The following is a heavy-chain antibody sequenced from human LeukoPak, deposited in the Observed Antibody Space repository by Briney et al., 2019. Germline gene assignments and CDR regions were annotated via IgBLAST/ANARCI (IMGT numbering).Heavy chain of an antibody. CDR2: ISADGRTQ. CDR3: AREFGHDRWYFDY. V-gene: IGHV3-30*03. D-gene: IGHD5-12*01. CDR1: GFTFSSYS. J-gene: IGHJ4*02. Sequence: PGGSLRLSCAASGFTFSSYSIHWVRQAPGKGLEWVTVISADGRTQYYSDSVKGRFTISRDNSLNTLHLQMNSLRTGDTAVYYCAREFGHDRWYFDYXGQGALVTVSS.